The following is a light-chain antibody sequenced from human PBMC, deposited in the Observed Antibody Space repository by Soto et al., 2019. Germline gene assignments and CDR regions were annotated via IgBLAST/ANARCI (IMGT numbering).Light chain of an antibody. V-gene: IGKV3-11*01. CDR2: DAS. Sequence: EIVLTQSPATLSLSPGARAPLSCRARQSVSSYLAWYQQKPGQAPRLLIYDASNRATGIPARFSGSGSGTDFTLTISSLEPEDFAVYYCQQRSNWPWTFGQGTKVDIK. CDR1: QSVSSY. J-gene: IGKJ1*01. CDR3: QQRSNWPWT.